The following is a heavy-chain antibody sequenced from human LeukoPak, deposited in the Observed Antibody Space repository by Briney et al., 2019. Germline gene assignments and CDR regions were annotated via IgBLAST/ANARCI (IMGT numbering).Heavy chain of an antibody. V-gene: IGHV3-7*01. CDR1: GFTFSSYW. CDR2: IKQDGSEK. CDR3: ARDQGAGIAAAGTRPFDY. Sequence: GGSLRLSCAASGFTFSSYWLSWVRQAPGKGLEWVANIKQDGSEKYYVDSVKGRFTISRDNAKNSLYLQMNSLRAEDTAVYYCARDQGAGIAAAGTRPFDYWGQGTQVTVSS. D-gene: IGHD6-13*01. J-gene: IGHJ4*02.